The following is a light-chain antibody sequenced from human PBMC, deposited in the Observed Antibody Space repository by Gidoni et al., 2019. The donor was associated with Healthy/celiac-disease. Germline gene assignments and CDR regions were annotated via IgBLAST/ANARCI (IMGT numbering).Light chain of an antibody. Sequence: NFMLTQPHSVSESPGKTVTISCTGSSGSIASNYVQWYQQRPGSAPTTVIYEDDQRPSGVPDRFSGSIDSSSNSASLTISGLKTEDEAEYYCQSYDSSYVVFGGGTKLTVL. V-gene: IGLV6-57*02. CDR3: QSYDSSYVV. CDR2: EDD. CDR1: SGSIASNY. J-gene: IGLJ2*01.